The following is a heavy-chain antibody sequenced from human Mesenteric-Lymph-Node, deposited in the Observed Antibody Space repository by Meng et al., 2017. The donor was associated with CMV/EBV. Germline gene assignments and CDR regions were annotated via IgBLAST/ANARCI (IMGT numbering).Heavy chain of an antibody. CDR2: ISGSGGGT. V-gene: IGHV3-23*01. CDR1: GLTFSSYW. Sequence: GGSLRLSCAASGLTFSSYWMSWVRQAPGKGLEWVSTISGSGGGTYYADSVKGRFTVSRDNSKNTLYLQMNSLRAEDTAVYYCTRDWSRRVLEWLPAAFDIWGQGTMVTVSS. CDR3: TRDWSRRVLEWLPAAFDI. J-gene: IGHJ3*02. D-gene: IGHD3-3*01.